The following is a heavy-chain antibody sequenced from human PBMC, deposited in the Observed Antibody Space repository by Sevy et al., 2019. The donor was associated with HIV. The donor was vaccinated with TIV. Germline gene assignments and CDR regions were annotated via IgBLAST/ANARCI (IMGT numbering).Heavy chain of an antibody. CDR3: ARDGGNSVKWYPLY. Sequence: GGSLRLSFAASGFAFSTHDMHWVRQAPGKGLEWVAVISYEGTETFYAASVEGRFTISRDNSKNMLSLQINSLRPEDTAVYYCARDGGNSVKWYPLYWGHGTLVTVSS. CDR1: GFAFSTHD. D-gene: IGHD2-2*01. CDR2: ISYEGTET. V-gene: IGHV3-30-3*01. J-gene: IGHJ4*01.